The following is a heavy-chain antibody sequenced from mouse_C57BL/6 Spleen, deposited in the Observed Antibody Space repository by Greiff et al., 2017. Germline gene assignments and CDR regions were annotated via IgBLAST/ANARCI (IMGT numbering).Heavy chain of an antibody. Sequence: QVQLKESGPELVKPGASVKISCKASGYAFSSSWMNWVKQRPGKGLEWIGRIYPGDGDTNYNGKFKGKATLTADKSSSTAYMQLSSLTSEDSAVYFCARESITTVDWYFDVWGTGTTVTVSS. J-gene: IGHJ1*03. D-gene: IGHD1-1*01. CDR3: ARESITTVDWYFDV. V-gene: IGHV1-82*01. CDR1: GYAFSSSW. CDR2: IYPGDGDT.